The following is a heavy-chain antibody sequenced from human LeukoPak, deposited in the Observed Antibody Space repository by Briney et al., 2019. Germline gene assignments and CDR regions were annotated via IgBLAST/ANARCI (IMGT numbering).Heavy chain of an antibody. Sequence: SETLSLTCTVSGNSISRAGYYWNWSRQHPGKGLEWIGYIYYNGNTFYNPSLGSRMTMSLDTSKSQFSLKLSSVTAADTAGYCCARLGDLGGGFDYWGQGTLVTVSS. D-gene: IGHD3-16*01. J-gene: IGHJ4*02. CDR2: IYYNGNT. V-gene: IGHV4-31*03. CDR1: GNSISRAGYY. CDR3: ARLGDLGGGFDY.